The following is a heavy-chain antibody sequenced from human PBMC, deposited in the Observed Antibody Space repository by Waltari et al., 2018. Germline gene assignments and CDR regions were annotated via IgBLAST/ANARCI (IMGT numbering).Heavy chain of an antibody. CDR2: ISGSGGST. V-gene: IGHV3-23*01. CDR1: GFTFSSYA. J-gene: IGHJ4*02. CDR3: AKSESTRPGWKYYFDY. Sequence: EVQLLESGGGLVQPGGSLRLSCAASGFTFSSYAMSWVRQAPGKGLEWVSAISGSGGSTYYADSVKGRFTISRDNSKNTLYLQMNSLRAEDTAVYYCAKSESTRPGWKYYFDYWGQGTLVTVSS. D-gene: IGHD1-1*01.